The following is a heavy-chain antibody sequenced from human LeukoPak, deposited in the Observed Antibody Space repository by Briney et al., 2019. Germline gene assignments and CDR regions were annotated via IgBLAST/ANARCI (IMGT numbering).Heavy chain of an antibody. Sequence: GGSLRLSCAASGFTFSSYSMNWVRQAPGKGLEWVSYIRSSSGTIYSVYSVKGRFTITRDNAKNSLYLQMNSLRDEDTAVYYCARSGYSYGREGYFDYWGQGTLVSVSS. V-gene: IGHV3-48*02. CDR2: IRSSSGTI. CDR3: ARSGYSYGREGYFDY. CDR1: GFTFSSYS. D-gene: IGHD5-18*01. J-gene: IGHJ4*02.